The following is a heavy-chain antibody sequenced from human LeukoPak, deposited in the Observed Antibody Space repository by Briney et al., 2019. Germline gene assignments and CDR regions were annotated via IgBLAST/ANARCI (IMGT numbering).Heavy chain of an antibody. CDR3: ARDTVVAGFSYYYYYYMDV. Sequence: ASVKVSCKGSGYTFTIYGISWVRQAPGQGLEWMGWISAENGHTNYAQKLQGRVTMTTDTSTSTAYMELRSLRSDDTAVYYCARDTVVAGFSYYYYYYMDVWGKGTTVTVSS. V-gene: IGHV1-18*01. CDR1: GYTFTIYG. CDR2: ISAENGHT. D-gene: IGHD6-19*01. J-gene: IGHJ6*03.